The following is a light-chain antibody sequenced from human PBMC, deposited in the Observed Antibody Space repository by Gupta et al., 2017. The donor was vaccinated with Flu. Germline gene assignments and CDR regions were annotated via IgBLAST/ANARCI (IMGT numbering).Light chain of an antibody. Sequence: QSAPTQPRSVSGSPGQSVTISCTGTSSDVGGYNRVSWYQQRPGKAPKLILYDVTERPSGVPDRFSGPKSGNTASLTISGLHFDDEADYYFSSHAGRVTWVFGTGTTVTAL. J-gene: IGLJ1*01. V-gene: IGLV2-11*01. CDR3: SSHAGRVTWV. CDR2: DVT. CDR1: SSDVGGYNR.